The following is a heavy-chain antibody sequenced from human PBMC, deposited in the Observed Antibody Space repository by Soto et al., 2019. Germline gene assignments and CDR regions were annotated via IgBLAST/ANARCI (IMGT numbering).Heavy chain of an antibody. CDR3: AGVRADYHFDY. Sequence: QVQRQESGPGLVKPSETLSLTCPFSGGSIISYYWSWIRQPPGKGLEWIGYIYYSGSTTYNPSLKSRVTISVDTSKKQFSLKLSSVTAADTAVYYCAGVRADYHFDYWGQGTLVTVSS. CDR1: GGSIISYY. CDR2: IYYSGST. D-gene: IGHD4-17*01. V-gene: IGHV4-59*01. J-gene: IGHJ4*02.